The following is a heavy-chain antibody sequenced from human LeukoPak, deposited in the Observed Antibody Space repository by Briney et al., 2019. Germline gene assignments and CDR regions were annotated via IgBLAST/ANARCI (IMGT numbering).Heavy chain of an antibody. D-gene: IGHD3-3*01. CDR2: FDPEDGET. J-gene: IGHJ4*02. CDR3: ATAIITTLSPDFDY. Sequence: GASVKVSCKDSGYTLTELSMHWVRQAPGKGLEWMGGFDPEDGETIYAQKFQGRVTMTEDTSTDTAYMELSSLRSEDTAVYYCATAIITTLSPDFDYWGQGTLVTVSS. CDR1: GYTLTELS. V-gene: IGHV1-24*01.